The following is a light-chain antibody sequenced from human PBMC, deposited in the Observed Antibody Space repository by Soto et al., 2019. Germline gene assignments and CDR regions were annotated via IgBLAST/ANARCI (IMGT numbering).Light chain of an antibody. J-gene: IGKJ3*01. CDR3: QQSYSTPA. V-gene: IGKV1-39*01. CDR2: ATS. Sequence: DIPMTQSPSSLSASVGDRVTITCRASQTINTYLNWYQQKPGKAPHLLIYATSTLQSGVPSRFTGSGSGTDFTLTISSLQPEDFSTYYCQQSYSTPAFGPGTKVDLK. CDR1: QTINTY.